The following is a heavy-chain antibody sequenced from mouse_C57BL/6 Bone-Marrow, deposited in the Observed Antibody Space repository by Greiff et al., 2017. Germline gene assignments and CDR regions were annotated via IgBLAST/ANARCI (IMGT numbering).Heavy chain of an antibody. CDR2: IRLKSDNYAT. V-gene: IGHV6-3*01. J-gene: IGHJ4*01. CDR1: GFTFSNYW. CDR3: TRDDYYAMDY. D-gene: IGHD3-3*01. Sequence: EVMLVESGGGLVQPGGSMKLSCVASGFTFSNYWMNWVRQSPEKGLEWVAQIRLKSDNYATHYAESVKGRFTISRDDSKSSVYLQMNNLRAADTGIYYCTRDDYYAMDYWGQGTSVTVSS.